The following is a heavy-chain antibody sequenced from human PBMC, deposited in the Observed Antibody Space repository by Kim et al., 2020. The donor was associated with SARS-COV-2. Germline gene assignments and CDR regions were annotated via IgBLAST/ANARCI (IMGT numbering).Heavy chain of an antibody. Sequence: SETLSLTCTVSGYSISSGYYWGWIRQPPGKGLEWIGSIYHSGSTYYNPSLKSRVTISVDTSKNQFSLKLSSVTAADTAVYYCARVSYGDYVEGDYYFDYWGQGTLVTVSS. CDR3: ARVSYGDYVEGDYYFDY. D-gene: IGHD4-17*01. CDR2: IYHSGST. CDR1: GYSISSGYY. J-gene: IGHJ4*02. V-gene: IGHV4-38-2*02.